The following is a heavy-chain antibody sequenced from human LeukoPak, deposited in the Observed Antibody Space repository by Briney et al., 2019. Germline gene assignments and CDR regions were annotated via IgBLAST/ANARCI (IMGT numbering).Heavy chain of an antibody. V-gene: IGHV4-39*07. J-gene: IGHJ3*02. CDR1: GGSISSGDYY. D-gene: IGHD4/OR15-4a*01. CDR2: INHSGST. CDR3: ARTSMVVTGDAFDI. Sequence: PSETLSLTCTVSGGSISSGDYYWSWIRQPPGKGLEWIGEINHSGSTNYNPSLKSRVTISVDTSKNQFSLKLSSVTAADTAVYYCARTSMVVTGDAFDIWGQGTMVTVSS.